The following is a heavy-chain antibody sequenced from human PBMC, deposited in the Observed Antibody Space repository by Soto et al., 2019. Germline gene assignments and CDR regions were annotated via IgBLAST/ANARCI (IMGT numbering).Heavy chain of an antibody. CDR2: IKQDGSEK. J-gene: IGHJ4*02. Sequence: GGSLRLSCAASGFTFSSYWMSWVRQAPGKGLEWVANIKQDGSEKYYVDSVKGRFTISRDNAKNSLYLQMNSLRAEDTAVYYCARVTTARPRHRHFDYWGQGTLVTVSS. D-gene: IGHD6-6*01. CDR1: GFTFSSYW. V-gene: IGHV3-7*01. CDR3: ARVTTARPRHRHFDY.